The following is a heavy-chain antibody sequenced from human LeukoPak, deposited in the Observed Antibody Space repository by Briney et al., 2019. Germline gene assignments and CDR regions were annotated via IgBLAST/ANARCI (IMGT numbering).Heavy chain of an antibody. D-gene: IGHD4-11*01. J-gene: IGHJ4*02. CDR1: GGSISSSSYS. CDR2: IYTSGST. Sequence: SETLSLTCTVSGGSISSSSYSWGWIRQPAGKGLEWIGRIYTSGSTNYNPSLKSRVTMSVDTSKNQFSLKLSSVTAADTAVYYCARGSNLVKWGQGTLVTVSS. CDR3: ARGSNLVK. V-gene: IGHV4-61*02.